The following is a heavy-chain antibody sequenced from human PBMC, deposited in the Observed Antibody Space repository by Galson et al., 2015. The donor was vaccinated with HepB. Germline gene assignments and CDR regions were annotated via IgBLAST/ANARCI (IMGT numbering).Heavy chain of an antibody. J-gene: IGHJ4*02. CDR1: GFTFRNHG. CDR3: ARDIASRRVDY. V-gene: IGHV3-33*01. CDR2: IWYDGSNS. Sequence: SLRLSCAASGFTFRNHGMHWVRQAPGKGQEWVAVIWYDGSNSYYADSVKGRFTISRDNSRNWLYLQMDSLRAEDTAVYYCARDIASRRVDYWGQGIPVTVSS. D-gene: IGHD6-13*01.